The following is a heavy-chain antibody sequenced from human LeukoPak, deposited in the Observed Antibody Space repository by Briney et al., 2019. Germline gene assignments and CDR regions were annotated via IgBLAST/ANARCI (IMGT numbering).Heavy chain of an antibody. CDR3: AKGEGFDP. Sequence: GGSLRLSCAASGFTFSAYDMSWVRQAPGKGLDWVSAISGGGGSTYYADSVKGRFIISKDNSKNTLYMPMNSLRAEDTAVYYCAKGEGFDPWGQGTLVTVSS. J-gene: IGHJ5*02. V-gene: IGHV3-23*01. CDR1: GFTFSAYD. CDR2: ISGGGGST.